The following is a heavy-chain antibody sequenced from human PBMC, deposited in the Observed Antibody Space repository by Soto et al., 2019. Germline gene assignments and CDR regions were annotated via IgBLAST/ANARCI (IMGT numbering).Heavy chain of an antibody. J-gene: IGHJ6*02. D-gene: IGHD3-10*01. CDR2: IIPIFGTT. CDR3: ATGLRTGNYGMDV. Sequence: QGPLVQAGAEVKKPGSSVRISCRASGGTFSNDAVSWVRQAPGQGLQWMGAIIPIFGTTYHAQKFQGRLTITADESTATAYMELRSVTSEDAAVYYCATGLRTGNYGMDVWGQGTAVTVSS. CDR1: GGTFSNDA. V-gene: IGHV1-69*01.